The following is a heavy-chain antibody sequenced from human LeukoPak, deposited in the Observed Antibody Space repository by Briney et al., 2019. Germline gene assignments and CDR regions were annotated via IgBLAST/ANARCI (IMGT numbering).Heavy chain of an antibody. Sequence: SQTLSLTCTVSGGSVTSGNYYWNWIRQPAGKGLEWIGRIYTNGGASYNPSLKSRVTMSVDTSKNQFSLKLSSVTAADTAVYYCARDAYYYDTSGYHQDDYWGQGTLVTVSS. CDR2: IYTNGGA. D-gene: IGHD3-22*01. CDR1: GGSVTSGNYY. V-gene: IGHV4-61*02. CDR3: ARDAYYYDTSGYHQDDY. J-gene: IGHJ4*02.